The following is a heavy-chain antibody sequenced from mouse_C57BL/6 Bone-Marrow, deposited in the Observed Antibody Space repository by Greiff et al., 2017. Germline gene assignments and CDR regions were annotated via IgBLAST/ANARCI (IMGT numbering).Heavy chain of an antibody. CDR2: IDPEDGDT. V-gene: IGHV14-1*01. CDR1: GFNIKDYY. J-gene: IGHJ3*01. Sequence: DVQLQQSGAELVRPGASVKLSCTASGFNIKDYYMHWVKQRPEQGLEWIGRIDPEDGDTEYAPKFQGKATMTADTSSNTAYLQLSSLTSEDTAVYYCTTICDGSWFAYWGQGTLVTVSA. CDR3: TTICDGSWFAY.